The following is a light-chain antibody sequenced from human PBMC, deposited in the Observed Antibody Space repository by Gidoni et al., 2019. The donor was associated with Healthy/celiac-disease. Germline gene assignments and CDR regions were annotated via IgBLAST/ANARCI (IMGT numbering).Light chain of an antibody. CDR3: CSYAGSYTLEV. J-gene: IGLJ2*01. Sequence: QSALTQPRSVSGFPGQSVTISCTGTSSDVGGYNYVSWYQQHPGKAPKLMIYDVSKRPSGVPDRFSGSKSGNTASLTISGLQAEDEADYYCCSYAGSYTLEVFGGGTKLTVL. CDR2: DVS. CDR1: SSDVGGYNY. V-gene: IGLV2-11*01.